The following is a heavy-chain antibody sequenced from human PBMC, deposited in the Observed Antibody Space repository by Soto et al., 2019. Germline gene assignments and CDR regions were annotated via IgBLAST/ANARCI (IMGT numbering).Heavy chain of an antibody. CDR1: RCAISSPNW. V-gene: IGHV4-4*02. CDR3: ARDLTY. J-gene: IGHJ4*02. CDR2: IYHTGNT. Sequence: SETLSLPGPVSRCAISSPNWWTWVRQTPGKGLEWIGEIYHTGNTNYNPSLRSRATISVDMSKRQFSLNVTSVTAADTAIYYCARDLTYWGQGTLVTVSS.